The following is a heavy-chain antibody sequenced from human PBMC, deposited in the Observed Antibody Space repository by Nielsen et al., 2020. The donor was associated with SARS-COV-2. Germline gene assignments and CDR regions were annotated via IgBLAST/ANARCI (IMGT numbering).Heavy chain of an antibody. CDR2: ISSSSSYT. J-gene: IGHJ3*01. Sequence: GGSLRLSCAASGFTFSDYYMNWIRQAPGKGLEWVSYISSSSSYTNYADSVKGRFTISRDDARNSVFLQMSSLRVEDTAIYFCARDLFNYGDFYAFDVWGQGTIVAVSS. CDR1: GFTFSDYY. CDR3: ARDLFNYGDFYAFDV. D-gene: IGHD4-17*01. V-gene: IGHV3-11*06.